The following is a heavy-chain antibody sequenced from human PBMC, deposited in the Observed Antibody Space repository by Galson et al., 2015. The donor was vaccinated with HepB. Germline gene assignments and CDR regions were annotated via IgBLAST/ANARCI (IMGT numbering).Heavy chain of an antibody. CDR1: GFTFSSYG. CDR3: TRRLEL. CDR2: ISYDGSNK. Sequence: LRLSCAASGFTFSSYGMHWVRQAPGKGLEWVAVISYDGSNKYYADSVKGRFTVSRDNAKNSLYLQMNSLRTEDTAVYFCTRRLELWGQGTLVTVSS. D-gene: IGHD3-10*01. V-gene: IGHV3-30*03. J-gene: IGHJ4*02.